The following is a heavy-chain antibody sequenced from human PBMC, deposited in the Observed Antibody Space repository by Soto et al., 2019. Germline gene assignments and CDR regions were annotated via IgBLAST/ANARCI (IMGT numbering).Heavy chain of an antibody. V-gene: IGHV3-15*01. D-gene: IGHD3-3*01. J-gene: IGHJ4*02. CDR3: TTDHHYDFWSGYSNFDY. CDR2: IKSKTDGGTT. CDR1: GFTFSNTW. Sequence: EVQLVESGGGLVKPGGSLRLSCAASGFTFSNTWMSWVRQAPGKGLEWVGRIKSKTDGGTTDYAAPVKGRFTISRDDSKNTLYLQMNSLKTEDTAVYYCTTDHHYDFWSGYSNFDYWGQGTLVTVSS.